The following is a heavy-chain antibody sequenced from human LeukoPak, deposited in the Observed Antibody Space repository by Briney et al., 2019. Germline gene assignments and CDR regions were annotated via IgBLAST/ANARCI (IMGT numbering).Heavy chain of an antibody. J-gene: IGHJ4*02. CDR1: GGSISSSSYY. CDR3: ARGIPSYYYGSGSYTHYFDY. Sequence: SETLSLTCTVSGGSISSSSYYWGWIRQPPGKGLEWIGSFYYSGSTYYNPSLKSRVTISVDTSKNQFSLKLSSVTAADTAVYYCARGIPSYYYGSGSYTHYFDYWGQGTLVTVSS. CDR2: FYYSGST. D-gene: IGHD3-10*01. V-gene: IGHV4-39*01.